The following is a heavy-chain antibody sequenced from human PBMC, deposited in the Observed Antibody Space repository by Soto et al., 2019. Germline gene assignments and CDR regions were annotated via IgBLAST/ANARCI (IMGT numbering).Heavy chain of an antibody. CDR1: GGTFSSYA. J-gene: IGHJ4*02. CDR2: IVPIVDTS. V-gene: IGHV1-69*12. D-gene: IGHD5-12*01. Sequence: QVQLVQSGAEVRQPASSVKVSCKTSGGTFSSYAISWVRQAPGQGLEWMGGIVPIVDTSTYAQKFQGRVTITADESTSTVYMERSSLRSADTAVYYCVRVVAIPGYPDNWGQGTLVTVSS. CDR3: VRVVAIPGYPDN.